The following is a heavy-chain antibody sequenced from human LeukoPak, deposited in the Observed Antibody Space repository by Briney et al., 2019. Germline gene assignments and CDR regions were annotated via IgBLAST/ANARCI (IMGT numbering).Heavy chain of an antibody. Sequence: PGGSLRLSCAASGFTFSSYWMHWVRQAPGKGLLWVSRINSDGATTTYADSVTGRFTISRDNSKNTLFLQMNSLRAEDTAIYYCARHPSRSPYGSGRAYIDYWGQGTLVTVSS. CDR1: GFTFSSYW. CDR2: INSDGATT. CDR3: ARHPSRSPYGSGRAYIDY. J-gene: IGHJ4*02. D-gene: IGHD3-10*01. V-gene: IGHV3-74*01.